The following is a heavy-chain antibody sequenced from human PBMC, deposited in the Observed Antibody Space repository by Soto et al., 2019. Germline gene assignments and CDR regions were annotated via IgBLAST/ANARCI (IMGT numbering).Heavy chain of an antibody. Sequence: SETLSLTCTVSGGSISNYFCNWIRQPAGKGLEWIGRIDNSGSTNYNPSLKSRITMSADTSRNQFSLKLNSVTAADTAVYYCARGGQDFWSGPFDYWGQGALVTVTS. CDR1: GGSISNYF. CDR2: IDNSGST. CDR3: ARGGQDFWSGPFDY. V-gene: IGHV4-4*07. D-gene: IGHD3-3*01. J-gene: IGHJ4*02.